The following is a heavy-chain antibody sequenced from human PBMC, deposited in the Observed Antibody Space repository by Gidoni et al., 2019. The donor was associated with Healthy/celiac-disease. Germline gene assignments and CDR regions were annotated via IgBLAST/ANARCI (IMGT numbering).Heavy chain of an antibody. CDR1: GGTFSSYT. CDR2: SMPILGIA. Sequence: QVQLVQSGAEVKKPGSSVKVSCKASGGTFSSYTSSWVRQDPGQGLEWLGRSMPILGIANYGQKFQGRVTITADKSTRTAYMELSSLRSEDTAVEYCARDLYGSGDLGYWGQGTLVTVSS. J-gene: IGHJ4*02. V-gene: IGHV1-69*08. D-gene: IGHD3-10*01. CDR3: ARDLYGSGDLGY.